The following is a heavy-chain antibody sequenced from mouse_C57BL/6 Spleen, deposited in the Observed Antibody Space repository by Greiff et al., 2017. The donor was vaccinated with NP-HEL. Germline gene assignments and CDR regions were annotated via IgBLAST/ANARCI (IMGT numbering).Heavy chain of an antibody. J-gene: IGHJ2*01. CDR1: GYSFTGYY. Sequence: VQLQQSGPELVKPGASVKISCKASGYSFTGYYMNWVKQSPEKSLEWIGEINPSTGGTTYNQKFKAKATLTVDTSSSTAYMQRKSLTSEDSAVYYCARAYYTKGEDYFDYWGQGTTLTVSS. CDR3: ARAYYTKGEDYFDY. CDR2: INPSTGGT. V-gene: IGHV1-42*01. D-gene: IGHD2-12*01.